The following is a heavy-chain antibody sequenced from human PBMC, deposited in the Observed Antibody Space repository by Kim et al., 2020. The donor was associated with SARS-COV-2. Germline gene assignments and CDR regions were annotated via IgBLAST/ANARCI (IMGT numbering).Heavy chain of an antibody. V-gene: IGHV4-59*13. Sequence: SETLSLTCTVSGVSISSYYWSWIRQPPGKGLEWIGSIYYSGSTNYNPSLKSRVTISVDTSKNQFFLKLSSVTAADTAVYYCARSSSTQTYYYYGMDVWGQGTTVTVSS. CDR2: IYYSGST. J-gene: IGHJ6*02. CDR1: GVSISSYY. CDR3: ARSSSTQTYYYYGMDV.